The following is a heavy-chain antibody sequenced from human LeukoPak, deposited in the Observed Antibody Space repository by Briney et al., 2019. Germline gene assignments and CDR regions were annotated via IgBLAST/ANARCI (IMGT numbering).Heavy chain of an antibody. CDR1: GYSISSGYY. CDR2: IYHSGST. V-gene: IGHV4-38-2*01. CDR3: ARRVFPDYFDY. D-gene: IGHD6-13*01. J-gene: IGHJ4*02. Sequence: KPSETLSLTCAVSGYSISSGYYWGWIRQPPGKGLEWIGSIYHSGSTYYNPSLKSRVTISVDTSKNQFSLKLSSVTAADTAVYYCARRVFPDYFDYWGQGTLVTVSS.